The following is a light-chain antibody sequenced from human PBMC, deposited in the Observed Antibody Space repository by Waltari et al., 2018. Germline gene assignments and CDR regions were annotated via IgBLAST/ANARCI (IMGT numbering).Light chain of an antibody. CDR1: NIGSKN. CDR2: RDS. Sequence: SYELIQPLSVSMALGQTARIICGGNNIGSKNVHWYQQKAGQAPVLVIYRDSNRPSGIPERFSGSNSGNTATLTISRAQAGDEADYYCQVWDSSTAGVFGGGTKLTVL. CDR3: QVWDSSTAGV. J-gene: IGLJ3*02. V-gene: IGLV3-9*01.